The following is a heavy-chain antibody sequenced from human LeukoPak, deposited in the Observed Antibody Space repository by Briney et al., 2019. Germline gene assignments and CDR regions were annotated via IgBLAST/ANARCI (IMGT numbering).Heavy chain of an antibody. CDR1: GGSISSSSYY. CDR3: ASMTIYNWFDP. J-gene: IGHJ5*02. Sequence: SETLSLTCTVAGGSISSSSYYWGWIRQPPGKGLEWIGSIYYSGSPYYNPSLKSRVTISVDTSKNQFSLKLSSVTAADTAVYYCASMTIYNWFDPWGQGTLVTVSS. CDR2: IYYSGSP. D-gene: IGHD3-3*01. V-gene: IGHV4-39*01.